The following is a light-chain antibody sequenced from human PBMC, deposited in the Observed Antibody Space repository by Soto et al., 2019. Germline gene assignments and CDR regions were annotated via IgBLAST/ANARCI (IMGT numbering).Light chain of an antibody. CDR2: GAS. CDR1: QSVGSN. Sequence: IVMTQSPGTLSVSPGERATLSCRVSQSVGSNLAWYQQKPGQAPRLLIYGASTRATGIPARFSGSGSGTEFTLTISSLQSEDFAVYYCQQYNNWPPSFGQGTRLEIK. J-gene: IGKJ5*01. V-gene: IGKV3-15*01. CDR3: QQYNNWPPS.